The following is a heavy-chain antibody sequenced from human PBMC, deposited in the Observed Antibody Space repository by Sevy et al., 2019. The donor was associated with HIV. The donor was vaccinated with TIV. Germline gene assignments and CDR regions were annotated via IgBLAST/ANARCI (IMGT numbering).Heavy chain of an antibody. J-gene: IGHJ4*02. V-gene: IGHV3-23*01. D-gene: IGHD2-2*01. Sequence: GGSLRLSCAASGFTFSSYAMSWVRQPPGKGLEWVATFSFGCGKINYADSVKGRFTISRDNSKNTLFLQMNRLRAEVTAVYYCAREGCSRPHDYWGQGTLVTVSS. CDR1: GFTFSSYA. CDR3: AREGCSRPHDY. CDR2: FSFGCGKI.